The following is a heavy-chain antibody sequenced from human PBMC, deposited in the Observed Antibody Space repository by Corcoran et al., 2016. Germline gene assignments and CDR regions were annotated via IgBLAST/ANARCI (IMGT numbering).Heavy chain of an antibody. CDR3: ARGLHYYDSSGYSNYYGMDV. CDR1: GYTFTSYY. J-gene: IGHJ6*02. Sequence: QVQLVQSGAEVKKPGASVKVSCKASGYTFTSYYMHWVRQAPGQGLEWMGIINPSGGSTSYAQKFQGRVTMTRDTSTSTVYMGLSSLRSEDTAVYYCARGLHYYDSSGYSNYYGMDVWGQGTTVTVSS. V-gene: IGHV1-46*01. CDR2: INPSGGST. D-gene: IGHD3-22*01.